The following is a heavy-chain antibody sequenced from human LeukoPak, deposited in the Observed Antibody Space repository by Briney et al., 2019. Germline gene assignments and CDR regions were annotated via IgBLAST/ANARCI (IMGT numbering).Heavy chain of an antibody. D-gene: IGHD3-16*01. CDR3: ARGDYVSDY. Sequence: PSETLSLTCTVSGGSIRDYYWSWMRQPAGKGLEWIGRIYTSGSTNYNPSLKSRVTMSLDTSRNQFSLKLNSVTAADTAVYYCARGDYVSDYWGQGTLVTVSS. CDR2: IYTSGST. J-gene: IGHJ4*02. CDR1: GGSIRDYY. V-gene: IGHV4-4*07.